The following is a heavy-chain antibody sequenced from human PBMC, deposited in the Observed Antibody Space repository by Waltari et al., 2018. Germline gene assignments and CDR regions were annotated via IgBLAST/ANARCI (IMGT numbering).Heavy chain of an antibody. J-gene: IGHJ4*02. D-gene: IGHD5-12*01. CDR2: VYYSGTT. CDR1: GDSISSSNYY. V-gene: IGHV4-39*01. CDR3: ARSSAGMPRWLGDY. Sequence: QLQLQESGPGLVKPSATLSLSCSVSGDSISSSNYYWGWIRQPPGKGLEWIARVYYSGTTYYNPSLKSRVTISADTSRNQFYLRLTSVTATDTAVYYCARSSAGMPRWLGDYWGQGILVTVSS.